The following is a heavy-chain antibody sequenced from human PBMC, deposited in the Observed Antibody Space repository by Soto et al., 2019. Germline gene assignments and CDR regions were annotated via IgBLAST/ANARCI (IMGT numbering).Heavy chain of an antibody. CDR3: ARSSYDSTHY. CDR1: GGTFSSYA. CDR2: XIXIXGXA. Sequence: SVKVSCKASGGTFSSYAISWVRQAPGQGXEXMXXXIXIXGXAXXXXKFQGRVTITADESTSTAYMELSSLRSEDTAVYYCARSSYDSTHYWGQGTLVTVSS. V-gene: IGHV1-69*13. D-gene: IGHD3-22*01. J-gene: IGHJ4*02.